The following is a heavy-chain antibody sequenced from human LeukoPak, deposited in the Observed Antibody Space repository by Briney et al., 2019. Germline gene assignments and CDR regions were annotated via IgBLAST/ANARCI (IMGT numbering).Heavy chain of an antibody. Sequence: SETLSLTCAVYGGSFGGYYWSWIRQPPGKGLEWIGEINHSGSTNYNPSLKSRVTISVDTSKNQFSLKLSSVTAADTAVYYCARGAHYYGSGSYYLFDYXGXGTLVTVSS. J-gene: IGHJ4*02. CDR1: GGSFGGYY. CDR3: ARGAHYYGSGSYYLFDY. D-gene: IGHD3-10*01. V-gene: IGHV4-34*01. CDR2: INHSGST.